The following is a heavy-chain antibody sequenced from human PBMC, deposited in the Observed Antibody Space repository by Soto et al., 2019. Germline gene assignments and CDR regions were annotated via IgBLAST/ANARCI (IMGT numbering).Heavy chain of an antibody. Sequence: QVQLVQSGAEVKKPGSSVKVSCKASGGTFSSYTISWVRQAPGQGLEWMGRIIPILGIANYAQKFQGRVTITADKSTSTAYMELSSLRSADTAVYYCARDRRGLERSVGWFDPWGQGTLVTVSS. D-gene: IGHD1-1*01. CDR1: GGTFSSYT. CDR3: ARDRRGLERSVGWFDP. J-gene: IGHJ5*02. V-gene: IGHV1-69*08. CDR2: IIPILGIA.